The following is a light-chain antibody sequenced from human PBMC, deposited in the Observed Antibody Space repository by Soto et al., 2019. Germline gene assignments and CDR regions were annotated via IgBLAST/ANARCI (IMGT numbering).Light chain of an antibody. V-gene: IGKV3-15*01. CDR3: KQYDNWPPFT. Sequence: EIVMTQSPATLSVSPGGRATLSCRANQSVSYNLAWYQQRPGQAPRLLIYGAPTRATGIPARFSGGGSGTDFTLTISSLQSEVFAVYHCKQYDNWPPFTFGQGTNLEIK. J-gene: IGKJ2*01. CDR1: QSVSYN. CDR2: GAP.